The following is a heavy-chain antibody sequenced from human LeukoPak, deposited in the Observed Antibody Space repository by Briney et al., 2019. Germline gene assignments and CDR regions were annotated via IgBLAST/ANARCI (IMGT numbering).Heavy chain of an antibody. Sequence: ASVKVSCKASGYTFTSYAMHWVRQAPGQRLEWMGWINAGNGNTKYSQKFQGRVTITRDTSASPAYMHLSTLRSQDTAVYYCARPLRYFDWSGHDASDIWGQATTVTVSS. V-gene: IGHV1-3*01. CDR1: GYTFTSYA. J-gene: IGHJ3*02. CDR2: INAGNGNT. CDR3: ARPLRYFDWSGHDASDI. D-gene: IGHD3-9*01.